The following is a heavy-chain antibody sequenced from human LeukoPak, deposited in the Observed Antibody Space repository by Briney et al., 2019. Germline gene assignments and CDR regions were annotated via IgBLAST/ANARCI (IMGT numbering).Heavy chain of an antibody. CDR2: IYYSGST. CDR1: GGSISSGGYY. D-gene: IGHD6-13*01. Sequence: SETLSLTCTVSGGSISSGGYYWSWICQHPGKGLEWIGYIYYSGSTYYNPSLKSRVTISVDTSKNQFSLKLSSVTAADTAVYYCARAGPRAAADFDYWGQGTLVTVSS. V-gene: IGHV4-31*03. J-gene: IGHJ4*02. CDR3: ARAGPRAAADFDY.